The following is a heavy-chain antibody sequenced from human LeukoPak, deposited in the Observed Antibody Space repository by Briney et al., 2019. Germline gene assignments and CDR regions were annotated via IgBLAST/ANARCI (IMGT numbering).Heavy chain of an antibody. CDR3: AKDLGGGSGCYDL. CDR1: GFTFSSYG. D-gene: IGHD6-19*01. J-gene: IGHJ2*01. CDR2: ISYDGSNK. V-gene: IGHV3-30*18. Sequence: GRSLRLSCAASGFTFSSYGMHWVRQAPGKGLEWVAIISYDGSNKYYADSVQGRFTISGDNSKNTLYLQMNSLRAEDTAVYYCAKDLGGGSGCYDLWGRGTLVTVSS.